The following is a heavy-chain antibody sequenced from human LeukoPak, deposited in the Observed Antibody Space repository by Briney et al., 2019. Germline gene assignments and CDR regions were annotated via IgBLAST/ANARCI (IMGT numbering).Heavy chain of an antibody. CDR2: FHYSGNT. CDR3: ARRAAALDY. V-gene: IGHV4-59*08. Sequence: SETLSLTCSVSGGSISRYYWSWIRQAPGKGLEWIGYFHYSGNTNYNPSISSRITMSVDTSKNQFSLRLNSVTAADTAVYYCARRAAALDYWGQGTLVTVSS. J-gene: IGHJ4*02. CDR1: GGSISRYY. D-gene: IGHD6-13*01.